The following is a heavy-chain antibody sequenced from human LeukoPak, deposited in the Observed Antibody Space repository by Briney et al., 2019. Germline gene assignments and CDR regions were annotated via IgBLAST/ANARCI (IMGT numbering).Heavy chain of an antibody. Sequence: PSETLSLTCTVSGGSIGSSSYYWGWIRQPPGKGLEWIGSIYYSGSTYYNPSLKSRVTISVDTSKNQFSLKLSSVTAADTAVYYCARDEYGGNSENNWFDPWGQGTLVTVSS. CDR3: ARDEYGGNSENNWFDP. CDR1: GGSIGSSSYY. J-gene: IGHJ5*02. V-gene: IGHV4-39*07. D-gene: IGHD4-23*01. CDR2: IYYSGST.